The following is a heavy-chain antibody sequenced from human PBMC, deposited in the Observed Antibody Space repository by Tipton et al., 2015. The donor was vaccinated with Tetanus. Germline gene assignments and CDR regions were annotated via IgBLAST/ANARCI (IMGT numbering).Heavy chain of an antibody. CDR1: GGSISTYH. V-gene: IGHV4-59*01. J-gene: IGHJ1*01. CDR2: IDYFGTT. D-gene: IGHD3-3*01. Sequence: TLSLTCTVSGGSISTYHWNWIRQFPGKGLEWIGYIDYFGTTKYNPSLKSRVAMSVDTSKNQLSLRLSSVTSADTAVYYCARTSGYLYSSYWGQGTLVTVSS. CDR3: ARTSGYLYSSY.